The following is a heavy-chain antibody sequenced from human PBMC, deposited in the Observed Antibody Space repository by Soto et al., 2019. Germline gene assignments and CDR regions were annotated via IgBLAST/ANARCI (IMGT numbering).Heavy chain of an antibody. V-gene: IGHV4-38-2*01. J-gene: IGHJ5*02. CDR1: GYSISSGYY. Sequence: SETLSLTCAVSGYSISSGYYWGWVRQPPGKGLEWIGSVYRGGSTSYNPSLKSRVTISVDTSKNQFSLSLTSVTAADTAVYYCARVPRTTGTIGSWFDPWGQGTLVTVSS. CDR2: VYRGGST. D-gene: IGHD1-1*01. CDR3: ARVPRTTGTIGSWFDP.